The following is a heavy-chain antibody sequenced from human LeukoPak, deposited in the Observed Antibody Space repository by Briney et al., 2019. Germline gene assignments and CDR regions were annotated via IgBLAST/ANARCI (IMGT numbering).Heavy chain of an antibody. Sequence: GGSLRLSCAASGFTFSSYSMNWVRQAPGKGLEWVSHISSSISTIYYADSVRSRFTISRDNAKNSLYLQMSSLRAEDTAVYYCARGRIVGATTPDYWGQGTLVTVSS. CDR3: ARGRIVGATTPDY. CDR2: ISSSISTI. CDR1: GFTFSSYS. J-gene: IGHJ4*02. D-gene: IGHD1-26*01. V-gene: IGHV3-48*01.